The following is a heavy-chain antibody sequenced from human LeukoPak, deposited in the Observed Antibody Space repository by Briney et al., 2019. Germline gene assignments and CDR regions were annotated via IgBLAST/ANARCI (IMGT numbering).Heavy chain of an antibody. J-gene: IGHJ4*02. V-gene: IGHV3-23*01. Sequence: GGSLRLSCAASGFTFSSYAMSWVRQAPGKGLEWVSAISGSGDNPYYADSVEGRFTISRDNSKNTLYLQMNSLRAEDTALYYCAKILGSYWTPGYDYWGQGTLVTVSS. D-gene: IGHD1-26*01. CDR3: AKILGSYWTPGYDY. CDR1: GFTFSSYA. CDR2: ISGSGDNP.